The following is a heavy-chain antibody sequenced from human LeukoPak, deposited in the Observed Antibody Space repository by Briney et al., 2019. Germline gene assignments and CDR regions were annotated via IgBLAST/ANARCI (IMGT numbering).Heavy chain of an antibody. J-gene: IGHJ4*02. CDR2: IYWNDDK. D-gene: IGHD3-22*01. CDR3: AHRTRIIRDSSGYSDY. V-gene: IGHV2-5*01. Sequence: SGPTLVNPTQALTLTCTFSGFSLSTSGVGVGWIRQPPGKALEWLALIYWNDDKRYIPSLKSRLTITKDTSKNQVVLTMTNMDPVDTATYYCAHRTRIIRDSSGYSDYWGQGTLVTVSS. CDR1: GFSLSTSGVG.